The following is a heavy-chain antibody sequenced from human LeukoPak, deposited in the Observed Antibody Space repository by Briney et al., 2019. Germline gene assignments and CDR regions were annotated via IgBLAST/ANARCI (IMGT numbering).Heavy chain of an antibody. CDR1: GGSISSSSYY. CDR3: ARIAAAGRYYYYYYGMDV. V-gene: IGHV4-39*01. D-gene: IGHD6-13*01. CDR2: IYYSGST. Sequence: SETLSLTCTVSGGSISSSSYYWGWIRQPPGKGLEWIGSIYYSGSTYYNPSLKSRVTISVDTSKNQFSLKLSSVTAADTAVHYCARIAAAGRYYYYYYGMDVWGQGTTVTVSS. J-gene: IGHJ6*02.